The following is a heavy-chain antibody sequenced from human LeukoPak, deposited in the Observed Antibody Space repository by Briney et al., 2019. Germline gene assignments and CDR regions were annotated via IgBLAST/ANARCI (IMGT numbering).Heavy chain of an antibody. CDR3: ARQTILDFWSGYYTGAFDI. CDR1: GGTFSSYA. J-gene: IGHJ3*02. V-gene: IGHV1-69*05. D-gene: IGHD3-3*01. Sequence: GASVKVSCKASGGTFSSYAISWVRQAPGQGLEWMGRIMPIFGTANYAQKFQGRVTITTDESTSTAYMELSSLRSEDTAVYYCARQTILDFWSGYYTGAFDIWGQGTMVTVSS. CDR2: IMPIFGTA.